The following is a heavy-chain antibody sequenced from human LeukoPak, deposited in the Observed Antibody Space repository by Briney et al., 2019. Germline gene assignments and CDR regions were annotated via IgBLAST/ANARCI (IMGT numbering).Heavy chain of an antibody. D-gene: IGHD2-2*01. CDR2: IIPIFGTA. Sequence: SVKVSCKASGGTFSSYAISWVRQAPGQGLEWMGGIIPIFGTANYAQKFQGRVTITADESTSTAYMELSSLRSEDTAVYYGATLVPAARWFDPWGQGTLVTVSS. CDR1: GGTFSSYA. V-gene: IGHV1-69*01. J-gene: IGHJ5*02. CDR3: ATLVPAARWFDP.